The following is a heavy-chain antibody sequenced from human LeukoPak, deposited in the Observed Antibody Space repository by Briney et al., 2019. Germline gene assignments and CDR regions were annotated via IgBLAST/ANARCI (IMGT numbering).Heavy chain of an antibody. V-gene: IGHV3-23*01. CDR3: AKAGGYCTNGVCYTSYYSDY. D-gene: IGHD2-8*01. CDR2: ISGSGGST. CDR1: GFTFSSYA. Sequence: GGSLRLSCAASGFTFSSYAMSWVRQAPGKGLEWVSAISGSGGSTYYADSVKGRFTISRDNSKNTLYLQMNSLRAEDTAVYYCAKAGGYCTNGVCYTSYYSDYWGQGTLVTVSS. J-gene: IGHJ4*02.